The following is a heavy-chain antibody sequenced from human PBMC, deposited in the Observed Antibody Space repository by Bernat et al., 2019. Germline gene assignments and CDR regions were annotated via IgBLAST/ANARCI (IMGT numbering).Heavy chain of an antibody. Sequence: QVTLKESGPVLLKPTETLTLTCTVSGFSLNNPRVGVSWIRQPPGKALEWLAHSFANDEKSYSTSLKSRLTISKDTSNSQVVLTMTNVDPMDTATYCCARATDVGRYCSSPSCSWFDPWGQGTLVTVSS. CDR3: ARATDVGRYCSSPSCSWFDP. V-gene: IGHV2-26*01. CDR2: SFANDEK. CDR1: GFSLNNPRVG. J-gene: IGHJ5*02. D-gene: IGHD2-2*01.